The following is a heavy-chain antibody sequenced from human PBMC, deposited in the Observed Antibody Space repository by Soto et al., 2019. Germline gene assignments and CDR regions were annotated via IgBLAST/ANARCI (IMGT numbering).Heavy chain of an antibody. V-gene: IGHV3-23*01. CDR2: ISGSGGST. CDR1: GFTFSSYA. CDR3: AKAPSVTTAPNYYYYYGMDV. D-gene: IGHD4-17*01. J-gene: IGHJ6*02. Sequence: GGSLRLSCAASGFTFSSYAMSWVRQAPGKGLEWVSAISGSGGSTYYADSVKGRFTISRDNSKNTLYLQMNSLRAEDTAVYYCAKAPSVTTAPNYYYYYGMDVWGQGTTVTVSS.